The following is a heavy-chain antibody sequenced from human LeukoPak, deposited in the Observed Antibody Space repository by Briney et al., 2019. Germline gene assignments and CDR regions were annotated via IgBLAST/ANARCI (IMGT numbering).Heavy chain of an antibody. V-gene: IGHV4-4*02. CDR2: IYHSGRT. J-gene: IGHJ3*02. D-gene: IGHD3-22*01. Sequence: SETLSLTCAVSGDSISSSNWGSWVRQPPGKGLVWIGEIYHSGRTNYNASLKSRVTISADKSKNQFSLKLSSVTAADTAVYYCARTYYYDSSGYDDIDIWGKGTMVTVSS. CDR3: ARTYYYDSSGYDDIDI. CDR1: GDSISSSNW.